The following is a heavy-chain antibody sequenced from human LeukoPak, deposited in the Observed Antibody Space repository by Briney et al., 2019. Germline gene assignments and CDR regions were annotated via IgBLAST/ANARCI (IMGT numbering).Heavy chain of an antibody. CDR3: ARQSSFVAFDI. V-gene: IGHV4-59*08. CDR2: IYYSGST. CDR1: GGSISSYY. D-gene: IGHD3-10*01. J-gene: IGHJ3*02. Sequence: PSETLSLTCTVSGGSISSYYWSWIRQPPGKGLEWIGYIYYSGSTNYNPSPKSRVTISVDTSKNQFSLKLSSVTAADTAVYYCARQSSFVAFDIWGQGTMVTVSS.